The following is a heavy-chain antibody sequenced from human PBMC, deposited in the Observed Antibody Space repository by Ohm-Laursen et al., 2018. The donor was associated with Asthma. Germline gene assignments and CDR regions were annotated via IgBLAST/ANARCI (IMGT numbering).Heavy chain of an antibody. CDR3: ARSMATTSYDFWTEPFDY. Sequence: SLRLSCSASGFTFSSYGMHWVRQAPGKGLEWVAVIWYDGSNKYYADSVKGRFTISRDNSKNTLYLQMNSLRAEDTAVYYCARSMATTSYDFWTEPFDYWGQGTLVTVSS. CDR2: IWYDGSNK. J-gene: IGHJ4*02. CDR1: GFTFSSYG. V-gene: IGHV3-33*01. D-gene: IGHD3-3*01.